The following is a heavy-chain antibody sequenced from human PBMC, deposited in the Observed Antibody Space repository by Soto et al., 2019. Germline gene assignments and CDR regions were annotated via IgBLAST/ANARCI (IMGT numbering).Heavy chain of an antibody. V-gene: IGHV4-30-4*01. CDR1: GASVSSGDYY. CDR3: ARRVTGGGERFDP. D-gene: IGHD7-27*01. J-gene: IGHJ5*02. Sequence: PSATLSLTCTVSGASVSSGDYYWTWIRQPPGMDLEWIGYIYSSWNTNYNPSLRSRVTMSKDTSKNQFSLKLNSVTAADTAVYYCARRVTGGGERFDPWGLGTLVTVSS. CDR2: IYSSWNT.